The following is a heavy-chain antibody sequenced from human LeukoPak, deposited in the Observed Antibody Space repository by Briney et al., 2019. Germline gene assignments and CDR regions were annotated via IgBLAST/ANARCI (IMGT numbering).Heavy chain of an antibody. CDR3: ARGKKQLGDDYYYYYYMDV. CDR1: GYTFTGYD. D-gene: IGHD6-6*01. Sequence: ASVKVSCKASGYTFTGYDINWVRQATGQGLEWMGWMNPNSGNTGYAQKFQGRVTMTRNTSISTAYMELSSLRSEDTAVYYCARGKKQLGDDYYYYYYMDVWGKGTTVTVSS. J-gene: IGHJ6*03. CDR2: MNPNSGNT. V-gene: IGHV1-8*01.